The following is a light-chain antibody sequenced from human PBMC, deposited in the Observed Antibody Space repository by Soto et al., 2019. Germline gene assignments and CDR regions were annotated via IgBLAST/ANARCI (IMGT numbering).Light chain of an antibody. J-gene: IGLJ3*02. Sequence: QSALTQPASVSGSPGQSITISCSGTSSDVGAYTSVSWYQQHPGKAPKLMIYDVTKRPSGVPDRFSGSKSGNTASLTVSGLQAEDEADYYCMCYAGGNNWVFGGGTKLTVL. CDR3: MCYAGGNNWV. V-gene: IGLV2-8*01. CDR1: SSDVGAYTS. CDR2: DVT.